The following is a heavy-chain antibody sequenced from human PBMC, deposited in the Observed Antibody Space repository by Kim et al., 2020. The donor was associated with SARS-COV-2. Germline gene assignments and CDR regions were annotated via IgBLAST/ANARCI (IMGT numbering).Heavy chain of an antibody. V-gene: IGHV4-34*01. Sequence: CNPSRTSQVTISVGTSKNQFSLKLSSVTAADTAVYYCARQKRYYYYGMDVWGQGTTVTVSS. J-gene: IGHJ6*02. CDR3: ARQKRYYYYGMDV.